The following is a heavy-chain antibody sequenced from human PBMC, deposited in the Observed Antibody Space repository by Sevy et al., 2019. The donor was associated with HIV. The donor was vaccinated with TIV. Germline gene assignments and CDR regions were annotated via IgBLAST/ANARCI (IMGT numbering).Heavy chain of an antibody. CDR3: AKYVSRGVWLQLPDWYFDL. D-gene: IGHD5-12*01. Sequence: GGSLRLSCAASGFTFSSYAMSWVRQAPGKGLEWVSAISGSGGSTYYADSVKGRFTISRDNSKNTLYLQMNSLRAEDTAVYYCAKYVSRGVWLQLPDWYFDLWGRGTLVTVSS. J-gene: IGHJ2*01. CDR1: GFTFSSYA. CDR2: ISGSGGST. V-gene: IGHV3-23*01.